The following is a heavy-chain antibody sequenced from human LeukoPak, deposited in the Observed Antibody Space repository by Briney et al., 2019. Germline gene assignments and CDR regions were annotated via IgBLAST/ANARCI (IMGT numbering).Heavy chain of an antibody. CDR2: IGTAGDT. CDR3: ARGDCSSTSCYYYYYGMDV. D-gene: IGHD2-2*01. J-gene: IGHJ6*02. V-gene: IGHV3-13*01. Sequence: GGSLRLSCAASGFTFSSYDMHWVRQATGKGLEWVSAIGTAGDTYYPGSVKGRFTISRENAKNSLYLQMNSLRAGDTAVYYCARGDCSSTSCYYYYYGMDVWGQGTTVTVSS. CDR1: GFTFSSYD.